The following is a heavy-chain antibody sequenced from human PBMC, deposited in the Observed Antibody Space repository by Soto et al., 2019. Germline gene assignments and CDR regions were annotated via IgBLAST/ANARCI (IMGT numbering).Heavy chain of an antibody. CDR2: IWYDGSNI. D-gene: IGHD3-10*01. J-gene: IGHJ4*02. V-gene: IGHV3-33*01. CDR3: ARDLGGDFDY. CDR1: GFAFSSYG. Sequence: GGSLRLSCAASGFAFSSYGMHWVRQAPGKGLEWVAVIWYDGSNIYYADSVRGRFTISRDNAESTLYLQMSSLRAEDTAVYYCARDLGGDFDYWGQGTLVTVSS.